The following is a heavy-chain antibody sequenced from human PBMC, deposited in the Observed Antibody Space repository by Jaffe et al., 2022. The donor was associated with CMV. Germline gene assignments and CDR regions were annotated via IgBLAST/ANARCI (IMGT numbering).Heavy chain of an antibody. J-gene: IGHJ4*02. Sequence: QVHLVESGGGVVQPGGSLRLSCAASGLTFSNYGMHWVRQAPGRGLEWVATIWYDGSKEYYADSVKGRFTISRDDSKNTLYLQMNSLSAEDTSVYYCARGLQDFAFWGQGTLVTVSS. CDR2: IWYDGSKE. V-gene: IGHV3-33*01. CDR1: GLTFSNYG. CDR3: ARGLQDFAF. D-gene: IGHD2-15*01.